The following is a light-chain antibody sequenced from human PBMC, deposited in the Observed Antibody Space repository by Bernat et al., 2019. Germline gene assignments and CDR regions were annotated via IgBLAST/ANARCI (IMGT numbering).Light chain of an antibody. J-gene: IGKJ5*01. CDR1: QDIGYW. CDR2: AAS. V-gene: IGKV1-12*01. Sequence: DVRLTQSPSSVFASVGDRVTITCRASQDIGYWLAWYQQRPGKAPQLLIYAASSLQSGVPSRFSGSRSGTDFTLTIRSLQPDDFATYYCQLANSFPITFGQGTRLQIQ. CDR3: QLANSFPIT.